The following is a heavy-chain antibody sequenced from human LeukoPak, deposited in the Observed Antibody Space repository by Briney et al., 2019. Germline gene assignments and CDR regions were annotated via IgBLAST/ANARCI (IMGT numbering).Heavy chain of an antibody. Sequence: GGSLRLSCAASGFTVSSSSMNWVRLAPGKGLEWVANINEDGGERHYVDTVKGRFTISRDNAKNSLYLQMNSLRAEDTAVYYCARGGNLENWGRGTLVTVSS. V-gene: IGHV3-7*01. CDR1: GFTVSSSS. J-gene: IGHJ4*02. D-gene: IGHD1-14*01. CDR2: INEDGGER. CDR3: ARGGNLEN.